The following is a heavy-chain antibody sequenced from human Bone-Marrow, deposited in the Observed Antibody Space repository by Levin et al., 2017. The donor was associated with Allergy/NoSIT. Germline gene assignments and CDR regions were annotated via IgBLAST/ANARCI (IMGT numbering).Heavy chain of an antibody. CDR2: IYSGGST. CDR1: GFTVSSNY. Sequence: SCAASGFTVSSNYMSWVRQAPGKGPEWVSVIYSGGSTYYADSVKGRFTISRDNSKNTLYLQMNSLRADDTAVYYCARGWFGELLSHWGQGTLVTVSS. CDR3: ARGWFGELLSH. V-gene: IGHV3-53*01. J-gene: IGHJ4*02. D-gene: IGHD3-10*01.